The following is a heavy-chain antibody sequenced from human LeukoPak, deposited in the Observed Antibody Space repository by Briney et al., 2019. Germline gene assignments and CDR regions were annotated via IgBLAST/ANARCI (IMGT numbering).Heavy chain of an antibody. CDR3: ARGGSSWYDGESTANNWFDP. CDR1: GGTFTSYA. Sequence: ASVKVSCNASGGTFTSYAISWVRQAPGQGLEWMGGIIPIFGTANYAQKFQGRVTITADESTSTAYMELSSLRSEDTAVYYCARGGSSWYDGESTANNWFDPWGQGTLVTVSS. V-gene: IGHV1-69*01. CDR2: IIPIFGTA. J-gene: IGHJ5*02. D-gene: IGHD6-13*01.